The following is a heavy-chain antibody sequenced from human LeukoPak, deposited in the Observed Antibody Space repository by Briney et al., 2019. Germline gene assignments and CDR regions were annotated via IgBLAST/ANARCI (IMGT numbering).Heavy chain of an antibody. Sequence: PSETLSLTCTVSGGFISGSSYYWGWIRQPPGKGLEWIGSIYYSGSTYYNPSLKSRVTISVDTSKNQFSLKLKSVIAADTAVYYCARRVLMRSSSSRFDYWGQGTLVTVSS. V-gene: IGHV4-39*01. D-gene: IGHD2-2*01. J-gene: IGHJ4*02. CDR1: GGFISGSSYY. CDR2: IYYSGST. CDR3: ARRVLMRSSSSRFDY.